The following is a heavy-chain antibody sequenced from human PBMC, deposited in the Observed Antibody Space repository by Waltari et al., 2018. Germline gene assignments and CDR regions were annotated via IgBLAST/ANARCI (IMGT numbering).Heavy chain of an antibody. Sequence: QVQLQESGPGLVKPSGTLSLTCAVSGGSISSSNWWSWVRQPPGKGLEWIGEIYHSGSTNYNPSPKSRVTISVDKSKNQFSLKLSSVTAADTAVYYCARWDHYDFWSGYHQYPVDYWGQGTLVTVSS. CDR3: ARWDHYDFWSGYHQYPVDY. J-gene: IGHJ4*02. CDR2: IYHSGST. CDR1: GGSISSSNW. D-gene: IGHD3-3*01. V-gene: IGHV4-4*02.